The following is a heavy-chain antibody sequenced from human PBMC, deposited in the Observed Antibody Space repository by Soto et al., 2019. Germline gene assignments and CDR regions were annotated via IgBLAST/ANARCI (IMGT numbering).Heavy chain of an antibody. J-gene: IGHJ4*02. D-gene: IGHD6-19*01. CDR1: ARSITSSSHY. CDR3: ARGPSEWLVRKAFDY. Sequence: SETLSLTCTLSARSITSSSHYWGWIRQPPGKGLESIANIYYDGSTYYNPSLKSRVTISLDTSKNQFSLRLNSVTAADTAVYYCARGPSEWLVRKAFDYWGKGTLVTVSS. CDR2: IYYDGST. V-gene: IGHV4-39*01.